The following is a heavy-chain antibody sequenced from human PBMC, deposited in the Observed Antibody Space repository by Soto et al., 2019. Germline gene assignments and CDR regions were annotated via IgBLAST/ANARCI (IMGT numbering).Heavy chain of an antibody. J-gene: IGHJ6*02. CDR3: ARHKYYYGSGSYPDYYYYYGMDV. CDR2: IHVGGNSA. V-gene: IGHV3-23*01. Sequence: GGSLRLSCAASGFTFSGYAMXCVRQAPRKGLEWVSVIHVGGNSAYYADSVKGRFTISRDNSKNTLYLQMSSLRGEDTAMYYCARHKYYYGSGSYPDYYYYYGMDVWGQGTTVTVSS. D-gene: IGHD3-10*01. CDR1: GFTFSGYA.